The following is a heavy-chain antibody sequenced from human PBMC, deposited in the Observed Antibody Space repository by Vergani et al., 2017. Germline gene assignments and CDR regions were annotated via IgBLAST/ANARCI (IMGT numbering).Heavy chain of an antibody. CDR2: IYTSGST. J-gene: IGHJ3*02. D-gene: IGHD5-24*01. Sequence: QVQLQESGPGLVKPSQTLSLTCTVPGGSISSGSYYWSWIRQPAGKGLEWIGRIYTSGSTNYNPSLKSRVTISVDTSKNQFSLKLSSVTAADTAVYYCARVPATMAWGAFDIWGQGTMVTVSS. CDR3: ARVPATMAWGAFDI. CDR1: GGSISSGSYY. V-gene: IGHV4-61*02.